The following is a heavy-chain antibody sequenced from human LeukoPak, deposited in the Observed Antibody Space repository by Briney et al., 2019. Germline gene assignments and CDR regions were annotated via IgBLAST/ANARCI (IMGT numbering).Heavy chain of an antibody. D-gene: IGHD6-19*01. CDR1: GFTFSSYW. V-gene: IGHV4-59*01. Sequence: GSLRLSCAASGFTFSSYWMSWIRQPPGKGLEWIGYIYYSGSTYYNPSLKSRVTISVDTSKNQFSLKLSSVTAADTAIYYCARDGRAGSLFAYWGQGTLVTVSS. J-gene: IGHJ4*02. CDR3: ARDGRAGSLFAY. CDR2: IYYSGST.